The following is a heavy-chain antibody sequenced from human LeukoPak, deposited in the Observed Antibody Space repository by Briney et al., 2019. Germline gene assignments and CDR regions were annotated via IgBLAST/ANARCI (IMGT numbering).Heavy chain of an antibody. V-gene: IGHV3-23*01. CDR3: ARDPRNLFYYYGMDV. J-gene: IGHJ6*02. D-gene: IGHD1-14*01. CDR2: ISGSGGST. CDR1: GFTFSSYA. Sequence: AGGSLRLSCAASGFTFSSYAMSWVRQAPGKGLEWVSAISGSGGSTYYADSVKGRFTISRDNAKNSLYLQMNSLRAEDTAVYYCARDPRNLFYYYGMDVWGQGTTVTVSS.